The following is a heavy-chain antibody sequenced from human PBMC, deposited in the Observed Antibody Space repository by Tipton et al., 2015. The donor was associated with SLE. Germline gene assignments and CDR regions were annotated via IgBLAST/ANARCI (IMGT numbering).Heavy chain of an antibody. CDR1: SGSISSSYFY. J-gene: IGHJ4*02. D-gene: IGHD6-13*01. CDR2: IYYSGST. V-gene: IGHV4-39*01. Sequence: LRLSCSESSGSISSSYFYWAWFRQPPGKGLEWIASIYYSGSTYYNPSLESRITISVDTSKNQFSLRLSSVTAADTAVYYCASYVDPASWFPPFDSWGQGTLVTVSS. CDR3: ASYVDPASWFPPFDS.